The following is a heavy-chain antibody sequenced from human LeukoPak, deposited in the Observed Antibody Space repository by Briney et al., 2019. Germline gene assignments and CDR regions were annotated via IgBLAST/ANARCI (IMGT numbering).Heavy chain of an antibody. CDR2: MNPNSGNT. Sequence: ASVKVSCKASGYTFTSYDINWVRQATGQGLEWMGWMNPNSGNTGYAQKFQGRVTMTRNTSISTAYMELSSLRSEDTAVYYCARSPRYCGSTSCYGRRYWFDPWGQGTLVTVSS. V-gene: IGHV1-8*01. CDR1: GYTFTSYD. CDR3: ARSPRYCGSTSCYGRRYWFDP. J-gene: IGHJ5*02. D-gene: IGHD2-2*01.